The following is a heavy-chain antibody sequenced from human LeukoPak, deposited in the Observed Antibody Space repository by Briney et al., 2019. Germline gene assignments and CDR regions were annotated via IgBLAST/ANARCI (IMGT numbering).Heavy chain of an antibody. CDR3: ATGDYNWFDP. Sequence: SGTLYLTCAVSGGSISSYNWWSWVRQPPGKGLEWIGEIYHSGSTNYNPSLKSRVTISIDKSNHQFSLKLISVTAADTAVYYCATGDYNWFDPWGQGTLVTVSS. J-gene: IGHJ5*02. V-gene: IGHV4-4*02. CDR2: IYHSGST. D-gene: IGHD7-27*01. CDR1: GGSISSYNW.